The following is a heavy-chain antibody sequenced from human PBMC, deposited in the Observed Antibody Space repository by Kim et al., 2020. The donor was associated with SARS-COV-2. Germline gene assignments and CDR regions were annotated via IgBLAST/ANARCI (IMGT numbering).Heavy chain of an antibody. CDR3: ATFVLDTAMVQTLAGAQTPPYNWFDP. CDR2: FDPEDGET. Sequence: ASVKVSCKVSGYTLTELSMHWVRQAPGKGLEWMGGFDPEDGETIYAQKFQGRVTMTEDTSTDTAYMELSSLRSEDTAVYYCATFVLDTAMVQTLAGAQTPPYNWFDPWGQGTLVTVSS. D-gene: IGHD5-18*01. V-gene: IGHV1-24*01. CDR1: GYTLTELS. J-gene: IGHJ5*02.